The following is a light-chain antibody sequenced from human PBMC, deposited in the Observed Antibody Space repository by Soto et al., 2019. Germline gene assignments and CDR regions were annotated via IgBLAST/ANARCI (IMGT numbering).Light chain of an antibody. CDR2: GAS. V-gene: IGKV3-20*01. Sequence: IVLTQSPGTLSLSHRERPTLSCRDSQRVSSSYLAWYPQTPGQAPRLXXYGASSRANGIPDRFCGSGSGTDLTLTISRLEPEDFAVYYGQQYGSSPTRTFGQGTKVDNK. CDR3: QQYGSSPTRT. CDR1: QRVSSSY. J-gene: IGKJ1*01.